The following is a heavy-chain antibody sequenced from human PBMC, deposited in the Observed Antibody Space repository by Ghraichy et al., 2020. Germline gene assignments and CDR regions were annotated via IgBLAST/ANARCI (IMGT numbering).Heavy chain of an antibody. CDR3: AKDLALSEGNYFDY. CDR1: GFTFSSYG. D-gene: IGHD2/OR15-2a*01. Sequence: GESLNISCAASGFTFSSYGMHWVRQAPGKGLEWVAVISYDGSNKYYADSVKGRFTISRDNSKNTLYLQMNSLRAEDTAVYYCAKDLALSEGNYFDYWGQGTLVTVSS. V-gene: IGHV3-30*18. J-gene: IGHJ4*02. CDR2: ISYDGSNK.